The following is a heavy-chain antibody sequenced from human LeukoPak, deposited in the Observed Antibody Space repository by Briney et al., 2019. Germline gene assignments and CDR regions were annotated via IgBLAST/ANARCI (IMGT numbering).Heavy chain of an antibody. CDR2: ISHRGST. D-gene: IGHD3-3*01. J-gene: IGHJ4*02. CDR1: GYSISNGYY. CDR3: ARGAEYYAIWRGYAGYSDY. Sequence: SETLSLTCTVSGYSISNGYYWGWIRQPPGKGLEWVGSISHRGSTYYNPSLRSRITISLDRSKQKFSLKLTSVTAADTAVYFCARGAEYYAIWRGYAGYSDYWGQGISVTVSS. V-gene: IGHV4-38-2*02.